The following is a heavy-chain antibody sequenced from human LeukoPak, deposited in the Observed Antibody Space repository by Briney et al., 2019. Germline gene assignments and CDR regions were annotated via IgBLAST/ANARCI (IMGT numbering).Heavy chain of an antibody. V-gene: IGHV3-48*03. J-gene: IGHJ5*02. Sequence: PGGSLRLSCAASGFTFSSYEMNWVRQAPGKGLEWVSYISSSGSSMYYADSVKGRFTISRDNAKNSLYLQMSSLRAEDTAVYYCARGSGCFSGWFDPSGQGTLVTVSS. CDR2: ISSSGSSM. CDR1: GFTFSSYE. D-gene: IGHD1-26*01. CDR3: ARGSGCFSGWFDP.